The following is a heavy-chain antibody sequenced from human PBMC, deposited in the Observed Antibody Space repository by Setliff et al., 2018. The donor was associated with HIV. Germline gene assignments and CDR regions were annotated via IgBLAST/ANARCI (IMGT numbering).Heavy chain of an antibody. V-gene: IGHV1-46*01. CDR3: ARDHYYGSGTYYRGGSGFDP. Sequence: ASVKVSCKASGYTFTSYYLNWVRQAPGQGLEWMGIINPSGGNTKYAQKFQGRVTMTRDTSTSTVYMELSSLRSEDTALYYCARDHYYGSGTYYRGGSGFDPWGPGTLVTVSS. CDR1: GYTFTSYY. J-gene: IGHJ5*02. D-gene: IGHD3-10*01. CDR2: INPSGGNT.